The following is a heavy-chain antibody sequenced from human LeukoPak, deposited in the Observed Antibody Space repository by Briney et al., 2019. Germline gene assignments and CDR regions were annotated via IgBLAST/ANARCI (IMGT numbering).Heavy chain of an antibody. V-gene: IGHV3-48*01. CDR3: ARDRGAVGGLLSYHFYYMDV. D-gene: IGHD3-16*01. Sequence: GGSLRLSCAASGFTFRSHNMNWVRQAPGRGLEWISYITTGSSTIKYADSVKGRFTISRDNTKSSLYLQMNSLRAEDTAVYYCARDRGAVGGLLSYHFYYMDVWGKGTPVTVS. CDR1: GFTFRSHN. CDR2: ITTGSSTI. J-gene: IGHJ6*03.